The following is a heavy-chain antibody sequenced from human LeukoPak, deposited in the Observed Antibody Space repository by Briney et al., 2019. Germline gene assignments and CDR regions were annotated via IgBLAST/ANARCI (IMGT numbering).Heavy chain of an antibody. D-gene: IGHD3-10*01. CDR3: ARDSGTTGEVKFDP. Sequence: SETLSLTCTVSDSSITSDFYWGWLRQPPGKGLEWIGRIYTSGSTNYNPSLKSRVTMSVDTSKNQFSLKLSSVTAADTAVYYCARDSGTTGEVKFDPWGQGTLVTVSS. CDR2: IYTSGST. V-gene: IGHV4-4*07. CDR1: DSSITSDFY. J-gene: IGHJ5*02.